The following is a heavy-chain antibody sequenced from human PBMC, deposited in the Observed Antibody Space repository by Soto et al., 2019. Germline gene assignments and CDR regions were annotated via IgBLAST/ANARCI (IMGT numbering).Heavy chain of an antibody. CDR3: ARTPYYYDSKGFDY. Sequence: QLQLQESGPGLVKPSETLSLTCTVSGGSISSSSYYWGWIRQPPGKGLEWIGSIYYSGSTYYNPSLKSRVTISVDTSRNHFSLKLSSVTAADTAVYYCARTPYYYDSKGFDYWGQGTLVTVSS. CDR2: IYYSGST. J-gene: IGHJ4*02. CDR1: GGSISSSSYY. D-gene: IGHD3-22*01. V-gene: IGHV4-39*01.